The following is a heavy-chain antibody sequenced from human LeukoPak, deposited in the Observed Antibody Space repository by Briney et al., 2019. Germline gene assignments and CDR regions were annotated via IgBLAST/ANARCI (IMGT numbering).Heavy chain of an antibody. CDR3: AKGGDSSGYYVLNYFDY. CDR2: ILYDGSNE. Sequence: PGGSLRLSCAASGFTFSSYGMHWVRQAPGKGLEWVAVILYDGSNEYYADSVKGRFTISRDNSKNTLYLQMNSLRAEDTAVYYCAKGGDSSGYYVLNYFDYWGQGTLVTVSS. D-gene: IGHD3-22*01. CDR1: GFTFSSYG. V-gene: IGHV3-30*18. J-gene: IGHJ4*02.